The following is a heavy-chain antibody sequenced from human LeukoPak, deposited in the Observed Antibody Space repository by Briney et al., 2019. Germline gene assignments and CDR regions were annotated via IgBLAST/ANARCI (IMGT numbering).Heavy chain of an antibody. V-gene: IGHV4-59*12. J-gene: IGHJ4*02. Sequence: PSETLSLTCTVSGGSISSYYWSWIRQPPGKGLEWIGYIYYSGSTNYNPSLKSRVTISVDTSKNQFSLKLSSVTAADTAVYYCARGGEDIVATPLDYWGQGTLVTVSS. D-gene: IGHD5-12*01. CDR3: ARGGEDIVATPLDY. CDR1: GGSISSYY. CDR2: IYYSGST.